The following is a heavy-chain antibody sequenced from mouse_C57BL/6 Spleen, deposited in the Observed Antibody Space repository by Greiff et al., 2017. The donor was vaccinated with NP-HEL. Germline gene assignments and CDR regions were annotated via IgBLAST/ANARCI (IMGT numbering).Heavy chain of an antibody. D-gene: IGHD2-1*01. Sequence: QVQLKQSGAELVRPGTSVKMSCKASGYTFTNYWIGWAKQRPGHGLEWIGDIYPGGGYTNYNEKFKGKATLTADKSSSTAYMQFSSLTSEDSAIYYCARSGDYGNLYYFDYWGQGTTLTVSS. CDR1: GYTFTNYW. CDR3: ARSGDYGNLYYFDY. V-gene: IGHV1-63*01. CDR2: IYPGGGYT. J-gene: IGHJ2*01.